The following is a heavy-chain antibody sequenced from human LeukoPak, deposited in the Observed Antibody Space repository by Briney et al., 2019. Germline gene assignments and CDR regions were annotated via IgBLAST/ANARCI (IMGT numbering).Heavy chain of an antibody. Sequence: GGSLRLSCAASGFTFSSYEMNWVRQAPGKGLEWVSYISSGSTIYYADSVKGRFTISRDNAKNSLYLQLNSLRAEDTAVYYCAELGITMIGGVWGKGTTVTISS. CDR1: GFTFSSYE. V-gene: IGHV3-48*03. J-gene: IGHJ6*04. CDR3: AELGITMIGGV. D-gene: IGHD3-10*02. CDR2: ISSGSTI.